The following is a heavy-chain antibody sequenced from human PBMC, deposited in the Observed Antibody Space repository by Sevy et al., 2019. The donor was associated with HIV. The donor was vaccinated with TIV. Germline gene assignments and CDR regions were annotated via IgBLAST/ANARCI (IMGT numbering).Heavy chain of an antibody. Sequence: ASVKVSCKASGGTFSSYAISWVRQAPGQGLEWMGRIIPILGIANYAQKFQGRVTITADKSTSTAYMELSSLRSEDTAVYYCAREPTRGAWGTGGYYYYGMDVWGQGTTVTVSS. CDR3: AREPTRGAWGTGGYYYYGMDV. V-gene: IGHV1-69*04. CDR1: GGTFSSYA. CDR2: IIPILGIA. D-gene: IGHD3-16*01. J-gene: IGHJ6*02.